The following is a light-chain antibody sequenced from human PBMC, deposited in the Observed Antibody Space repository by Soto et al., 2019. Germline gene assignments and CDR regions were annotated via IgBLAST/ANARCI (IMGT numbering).Light chain of an antibody. J-gene: IGLJ3*02. CDR1: SSDVGGYNY. Sequence: QSVLTQPASVSGSPGQSITISCTGTSSDVGGYNYVSWYQQYPGKAPKLMIYEVTKRPSGTSNRFSGSKSGNTASLTVSGLQTEDEADYYCSSYTTNTTLVFGGGTKLTVL. CDR3: SSYTTNTTLV. V-gene: IGLV2-14*01. CDR2: EVT.